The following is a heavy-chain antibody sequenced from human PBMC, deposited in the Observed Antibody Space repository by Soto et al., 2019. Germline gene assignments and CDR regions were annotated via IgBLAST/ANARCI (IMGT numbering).Heavy chain of an antibody. J-gene: IGHJ4*02. V-gene: IGHV4-4*07. CDR1: GASISNYY. Sequence: QVRLQESGPGLVKPSETLSLTCTVSGASISNYYWSWIRQPAGKGLECLGRIYASGTTTYNPSLRSRVTMSVDTSKNQFALNLTSVTAADTAVYYCARERRSELGTVEYWGQGTLVTISS. D-gene: IGHD1-1*01. CDR2: IYASGTT. CDR3: ARERRSELGTVEY.